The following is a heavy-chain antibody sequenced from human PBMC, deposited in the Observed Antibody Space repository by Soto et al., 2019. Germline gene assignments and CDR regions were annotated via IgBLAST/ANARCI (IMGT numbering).Heavy chain of an antibody. J-gene: IGHJ3*02. Sequence: GSLRLSCAASGFTFSSYSMNWVRQAPGKGLEWVSYISSSSSTIYYADSVKGRFTISRDNAKNSLYLQMNSLRAEDTAVYYCARDRAGIMITFGGVIDYAFDIWGQGTMVTVSS. CDR3: ARDRAGIMITFGGVIDYAFDI. V-gene: IGHV3-48*01. CDR2: ISSSSSTI. D-gene: IGHD3-16*02. CDR1: GFTFSSYS.